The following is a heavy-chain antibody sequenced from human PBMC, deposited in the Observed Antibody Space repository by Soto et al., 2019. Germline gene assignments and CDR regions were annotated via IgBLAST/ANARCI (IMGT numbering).Heavy chain of an antibody. CDR3: AKDRTYYYDSSGYYYGWFEP. V-gene: IGHV3-23*01. CDR2: ISGSGGST. CDR1: GFTFSSYA. Sequence: LRLSCAASGFTFSSYAMSWVRQAPGKGLEWVSAISGSGGSTYYADSVKGRFTISRDNSKNTLYLQMNSLRAEGTAVYYCAKDRTYYYDSSGYYYGWFEPWGQGTLVTV. D-gene: IGHD3-22*01. J-gene: IGHJ5*02.